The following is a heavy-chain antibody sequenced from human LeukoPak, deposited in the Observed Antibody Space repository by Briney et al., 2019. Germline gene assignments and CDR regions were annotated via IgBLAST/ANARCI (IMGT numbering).Heavy chain of an antibody. CDR2: ISGSGGST. Sequence: GGSLRLSCAASGFTFSSYWMSWVRQAPGKGLEWVSAISGSGGSTYYADSVKGRFTISRDNSKNTLYLQMNSLRAEDTAVYYCARSDTYYDSSGLFDYWGQGTLVTVSS. CDR1: GFTFSSYW. CDR3: ARSDTYYDSSGLFDY. J-gene: IGHJ4*02. V-gene: IGHV3-23*01. D-gene: IGHD3-22*01.